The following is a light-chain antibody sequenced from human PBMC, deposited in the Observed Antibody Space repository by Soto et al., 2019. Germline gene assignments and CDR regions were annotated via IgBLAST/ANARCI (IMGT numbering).Light chain of an antibody. CDR3: QSYDSRLSGSVV. V-gene: IGLV1-40*01. Sequence: QAVVTQPPSVSGAPGQRVTISCTGNSSNLGAGYDVHWYQQLPGTAPKLLIYGNNNRPSGVSDRFSGSNSGTSASLAITGLQPDDEADYYCQSYDSRLSGSVVFGGGTKLTVL. CDR2: GNN. J-gene: IGLJ2*01. CDR1: SSNLGAGYD.